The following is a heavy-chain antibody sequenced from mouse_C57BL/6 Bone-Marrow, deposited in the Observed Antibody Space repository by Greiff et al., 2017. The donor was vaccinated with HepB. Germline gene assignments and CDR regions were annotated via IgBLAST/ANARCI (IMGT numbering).Heavy chain of an antibody. CDR1: GYTFTSYT. Sequence: VKLMESGAELARPGASVKMSCKASGYTFTSYTMHWVKQRPGQGLEWIGYINPSSGYTKYNQKFKDKATLTADKSSSTAYMQLSSLTSEDSAVYYCARPYDYDGGAWFAYWGQGTLVTVSA. V-gene: IGHV1-4*01. CDR2: INPSSGYT. D-gene: IGHD2-4*01. CDR3: ARPYDYDGGAWFAY. J-gene: IGHJ3*01.